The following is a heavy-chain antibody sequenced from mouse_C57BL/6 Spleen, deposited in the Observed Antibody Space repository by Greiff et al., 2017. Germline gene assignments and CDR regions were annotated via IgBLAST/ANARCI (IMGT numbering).Heavy chain of an antibody. D-gene: IGHD1-1*01. CDR1: GYTFPTYW. CDR3: ARWYYGTNDY. J-gene: IGHJ2*01. CDR2: IDPSDSYT. V-gene: IGHV1-69*01. Sequence: VQLQQPGPELVFPGASVKLSCKASGYTFPTYWRHWVKQRPGQGLEWIGEIDPSDSYTNYNQKFKGKSTLIVDKSSSTAYMQLSSLTSEDSAVYYCARWYYGTNDYWGQGTTLTVSS.